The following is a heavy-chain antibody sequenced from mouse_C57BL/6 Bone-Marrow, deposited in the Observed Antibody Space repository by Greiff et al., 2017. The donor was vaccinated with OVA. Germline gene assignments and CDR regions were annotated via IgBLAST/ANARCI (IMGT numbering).Heavy chain of an antibody. Sequence: EVMLVESGGDLVKPGGSLKLSCAASGFTFSSYGMSWVRQTPDKRLAWVATISSGGSYPYYPDSVKGRFTISRDNAKNTLYLQMSSLKSEDTAMYYCARHKGTWGLAYWGQGTLVTVSA. J-gene: IGHJ3*01. V-gene: IGHV5-6*01. CDR3: ARHKGTWGLAY. D-gene: IGHD3-3*01. CDR2: ISSGGSYP. CDR1: GFTFSSYG.